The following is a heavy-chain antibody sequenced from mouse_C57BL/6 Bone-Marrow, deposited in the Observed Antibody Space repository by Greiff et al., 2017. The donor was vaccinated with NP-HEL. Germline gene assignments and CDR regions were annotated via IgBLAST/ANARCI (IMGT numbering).Heavy chain of an antibody. CDR2: IHPNSGST. D-gene: IGHD1-1*01. J-gene: IGHJ2*01. CDR1: GYTFTSYW. Sequence: QVQLQQPGAELVKPGASVKLSCKASGYTFTSYWMHWVKQRPGQGLEWIGMIHPNSGSTNYNEKFKSKATLTVDKSSSTAYMQLSSLTSEDSAVYYCARGMYYYGSSGFFFDYWGQGTTLTVSS. V-gene: IGHV1-64*01. CDR3: ARGMYYYGSSGFFFDY.